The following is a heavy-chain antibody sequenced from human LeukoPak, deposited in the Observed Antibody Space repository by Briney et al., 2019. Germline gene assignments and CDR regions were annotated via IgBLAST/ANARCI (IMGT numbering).Heavy chain of an antibody. CDR3: ARKLAARPDDYFDY. V-gene: IGHV3-48*03. CDR1: GFTFRSYE. Sequence: GGSLRLSCEASGFTFRSYEMNWVRQAPGRGLEGVSYISESASAIYYADSVKGRFTISRDNAKNSLYLQMNSLRAEDTAVYYCARKLAARPDDYFDYWGQGTLVTVSS. CDR2: ISESASAI. J-gene: IGHJ4*02. D-gene: IGHD6-6*01.